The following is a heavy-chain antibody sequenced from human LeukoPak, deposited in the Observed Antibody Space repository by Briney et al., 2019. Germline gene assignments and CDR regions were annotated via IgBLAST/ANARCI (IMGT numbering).Heavy chain of an antibody. CDR1: GYTFTGYY. V-gene: IGHV1-2*02. J-gene: IGHJ6*02. CDR2: INPNSGGT. D-gene: IGHD3-10*01. CDR3: ARTLLLWFGELLLYYGMDV. Sequence: GASVKVSCKASGYTFTGYYMHWVRQAPGQGLEWMGWINPNSGGTNYAQKFQGRVTMTRDTSISTAYMELSRLRSDDTAVYYCARTLLLWFGELLLYYGMDVWGQGATVTVSS.